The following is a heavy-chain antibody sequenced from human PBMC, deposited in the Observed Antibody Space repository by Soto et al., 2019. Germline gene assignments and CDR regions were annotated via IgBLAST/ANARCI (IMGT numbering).Heavy chain of an antibody. CDR1: GFPFSGYW. J-gene: IGHJ6*03. D-gene: IGHD6-13*01. V-gene: IGHV3-74*01. Sequence: GGSLRLSCAASGFPFSGYWIHWVRQAPGKGLVWVSRIKYDGTITNYADSLKGRLTISRDNAENTVYLQMNSLRVEDTAVYYCVRGAKGGYYVDVWGKGTTVTVSS. CDR2: IKYDGTIT. CDR3: VRGAKGGYYVDV.